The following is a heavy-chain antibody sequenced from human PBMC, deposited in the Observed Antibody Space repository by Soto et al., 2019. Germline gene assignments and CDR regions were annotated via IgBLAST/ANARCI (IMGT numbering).Heavy chain of an antibody. CDR3: ARDAYISGYFQFDY. D-gene: IGHD6-19*01. J-gene: IGHJ4*02. CDR1: GFTFSSCA. Sequence: GGSLRLSCAASGFTFSSCAMGWVRQAPGKGLEWVSDIIDSGGSTYYADSVKGRFTISRDNAKNTLSLQMNSLRAEDTAVYYCARDAYISGYFQFDYWGQGTLVTVSS. V-gene: IGHV3-23*01. CDR2: IIDSGGST.